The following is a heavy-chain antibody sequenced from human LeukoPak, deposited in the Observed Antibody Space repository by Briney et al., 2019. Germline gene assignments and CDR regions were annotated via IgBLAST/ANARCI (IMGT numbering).Heavy chain of an antibody. CDR3: ARGPLYGDYSRLDFDY. V-gene: IGHV3-48*02. J-gene: IGHJ4*02. CDR1: GFIFSGSW. D-gene: IGHD4-17*01. Sequence: PGGSLRLSCTASGFIFSGSWMAWIRQAPGKGLEWVSYISSSSSTIYYADSVKGRFTISRDNAKNSLYLQMNSLRDEDTAVYYCARGPLYGDYSRLDFDYWGQGTLVTVSS. CDR2: ISSSSSTI.